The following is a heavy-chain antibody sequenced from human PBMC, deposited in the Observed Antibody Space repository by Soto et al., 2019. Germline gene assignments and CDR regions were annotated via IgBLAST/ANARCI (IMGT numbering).Heavy chain of an antibody. J-gene: IGHJ6*02. Sequence: SLGLSCASSGFPFSIYLMHWVRQAPWKLLVWVSRINSDGSSTSYADSVKGRFTISRDNAKNTLYLQMNSLRAEDTAVYYCARDLFNGGYYGMDVWGQGTTVTVS. V-gene: IGHV3-74*01. CDR2: INSDGSST. CDR1: GFPFSIYL. CDR3: ARDLFNGGYYGMDV. D-gene: IGHD2-21*01.